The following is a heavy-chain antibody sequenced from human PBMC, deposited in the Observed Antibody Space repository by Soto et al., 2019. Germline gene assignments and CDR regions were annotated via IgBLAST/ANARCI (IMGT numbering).Heavy chain of an antibody. V-gene: IGHV4-34*01. Sequence: PSETLSLTCAVYGGSFSGYYWSWIRQPPGKGLEWIGEINHSGSTNYNPSLKSRVTISVDTSKNQFSLKLSSVTAADTAVYYCARGYSSGWLYYYGMDVWGQGTTVTVSS. CDR1: GGSFSGYY. D-gene: IGHD6-19*01. J-gene: IGHJ6*02. CDR3: ARGYSSGWLYYYGMDV. CDR2: INHSGST.